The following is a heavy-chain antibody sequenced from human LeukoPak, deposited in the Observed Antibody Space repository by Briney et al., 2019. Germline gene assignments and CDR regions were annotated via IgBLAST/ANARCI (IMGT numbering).Heavy chain of an antibody. D-gene: IGHD3-22*01. CDR2: IDWSGRST. Sequence: GGSLRLSCAASGFTFDDYGMSLVRQAPGKGLEWVSGIDWSGRSTGYADSVKGRFTISRDNAKNSLYLQMISLRAEDTAFYFCTKDRSGYYDGSFDIWGQGTTVTVSS. V-gene: IGHV3-20*04. CDR1: GFTFDDYG. J-gene: IGHJ3*02. CDR3: TKDRSGYYDGSFDI.